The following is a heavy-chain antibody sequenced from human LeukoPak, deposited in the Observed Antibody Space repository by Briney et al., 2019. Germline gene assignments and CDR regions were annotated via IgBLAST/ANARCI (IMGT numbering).Heavy chain of an antibody. Sequence: GGSLRLSCAASGFTFSNAWMSWVRQAPGKGLEWVGRIKSKTDGGTTDYAAPVKGRFTISRDDSKNTLYLQMNSLKTEDTAVYYYTTEPVAVAGVVYFDYWGQGTLVTVSS. V-gene: IGHV3-15*01. J-gene: IGHJ4*02. CDR3: TTEPVAVAGVVYFDY. CDR1: GFTFSNAW. D-gene: IGHD6-19*01. CDR2: IKSKTDGGTT.